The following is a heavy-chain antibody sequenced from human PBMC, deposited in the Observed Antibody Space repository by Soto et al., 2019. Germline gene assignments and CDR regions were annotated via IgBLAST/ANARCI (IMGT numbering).Heavy chain of an antibody. CDR1: GFKFSNFA. CDR3: AEAHWVYSSTWFFFGC. D-gene: IGHD2-2*01. V-gene: IGHV3-23*01. Sequence: EVQLLQSGGGLVQPGGSLRLSCVGSGFKFSNFAMRWIRQAPGKGLEWVSGINGGGGHTDYADSVKGRFTISRDNSKNTLYLQMSSLRVEDTAVYYCAEAHWVYSSTWFFFGCWGQGALVTVSS. CDR2: INGGGGHT. J-gene: IGHJ4*02.